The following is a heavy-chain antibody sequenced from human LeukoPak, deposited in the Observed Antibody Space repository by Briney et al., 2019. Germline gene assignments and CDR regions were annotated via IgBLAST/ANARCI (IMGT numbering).Heavy chain of an antibody. CDR1: GDSISSGSYS. V-gene: IGHV4-30-4*07. D-gene: IGHD3-10*01. J-gene: IGHJ5*02. CDR2: IYYSGST. Sequence: PSETLSLTCAVSGDSISSGSYSWSWIRQPPGKGLEWIGHIYYSGSTYYNPSLKSRLNMSVDRSKNQLSLKLNSVTAADTAIYYCAREAPGSPNNWLDPWGQGTLVTVSS. CDR3: AREAPGSPNNWLDP.